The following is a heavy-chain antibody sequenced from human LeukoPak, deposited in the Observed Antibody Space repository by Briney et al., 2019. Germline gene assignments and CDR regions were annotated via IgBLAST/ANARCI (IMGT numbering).Heavy chain of an antibody. CDR2: ISYDGSNK. Sequence: GGSLRLSCAASGFTFSSYGMHWVRQAPGKGLEWVAVISYDGSNKYYADSVKGRFTISRDNSKNTLYLQMNSLRAEDTAVYYCAKDRSPAYFDYWGQGTLVTVSS. J-gene: IGHJ4*02. V-gene: IGHV3-30*18. CDR3: AKDRSPAYFDY. CDR1: GFTFSSYG.